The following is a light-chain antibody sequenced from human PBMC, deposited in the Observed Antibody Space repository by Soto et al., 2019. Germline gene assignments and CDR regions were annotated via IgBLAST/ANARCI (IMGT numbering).Light chain of an antibody. CDR1: QSVFNNH. V-gene: IGKV3-20*01. J-gene: IGKJ1*01. Sequence: EIVLTQSPGTLSLSPGERATLSCRASQSVFNNHIGWYQQKPGQAPRRLIFGASFRATGIPDRFSGSGSGTDFTLTISRLEPEDFAVYYCHQCDSSPWTFGQGNKVEIK. CDR2: GAS. CDR3: HQCDSSPWT.